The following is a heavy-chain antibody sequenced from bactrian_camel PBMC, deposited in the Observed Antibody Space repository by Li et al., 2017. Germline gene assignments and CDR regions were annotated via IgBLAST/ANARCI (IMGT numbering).Heavy chain of an antibody. CDR2: ISTDSIT. Sequence: HVQLVESGGGSVRAGGSLRLSCVASGYRYASYCMGWFRQVPGKEREAVASISTDSITTVADSVKGRFTISKDNAANTLYLQMDSLKPEDTAEYYCAADFLQFCSTTRLYYWGQGTQVTVS. CDR3: AADFLQFCSTTRLYY. CDR1: GYRYASYC. V-gene: IGHV3S55*01. J-gene: IGHJ4*01. D-gene: IGHD3*01.